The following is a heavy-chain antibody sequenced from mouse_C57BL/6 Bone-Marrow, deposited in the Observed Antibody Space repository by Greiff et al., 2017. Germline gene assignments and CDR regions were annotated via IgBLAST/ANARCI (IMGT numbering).Heavy chain of an antibody. CDR3: ARASYYGSSYPWFAY. Sequence: EVKLQESGPGLVKPSQSLSLTCSVTGYSITSGYYWNWIRQFPGNKLEWLGYISYDGSNNYNPSLKNRISITRDTSKNQFFLKLNSVTTEDTATYYCARASYYGSSYPWFAYWGQGTLVTVSA. D-gene: IGHD1-1*01. CDR1: GYSITSGYY. CDR2: ISYDGSN. V-gene: IGHV3-6*01. J-gene: IGHJ3*01.